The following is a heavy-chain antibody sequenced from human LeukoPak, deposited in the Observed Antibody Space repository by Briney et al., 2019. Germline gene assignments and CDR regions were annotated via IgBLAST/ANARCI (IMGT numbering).Heavy chain of an antibody. CDR3: AKDYLWLPLDV. J-gene: IGHJ6*02. CDR1: GFTFSDYA. Sequence: GGSLRLSCAASGFTFSDYAMSWVRQAPEKGLEWVSTISHVGGTYYADSVRGRFTISRDDSKNMVYLQMDSLRAEDTAVYYCAKDYLWLPLDVWGQGTTVTVSS. D-gene: IGHD3-9*01. V-gene: IGHV3-23*01. CDR2: ISHVGGT.